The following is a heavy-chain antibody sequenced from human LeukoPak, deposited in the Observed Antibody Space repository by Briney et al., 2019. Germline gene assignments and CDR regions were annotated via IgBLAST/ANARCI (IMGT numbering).Heavy chain of an antibody. J-gene: IGHJ3*02. CDR3: ARAYSSDWYGRRRPNNDAFDI. D-gene: IGHD6-19*01. V-gene: IGHV3-30-3*01. CDR2: ISYDGSNK. CDR1: GFTFSSYA. Sequence: PGGSLRLSCAASGFTFSSYAIHWFRQAPGRGLEWVAVISYDGSNKYYTDSVKGRFTISRDNSKNTLFLEMNSLRAEDTAIYYCARAYSSDWYGRRRPNNDAFDIWGQGTMVTVSS.